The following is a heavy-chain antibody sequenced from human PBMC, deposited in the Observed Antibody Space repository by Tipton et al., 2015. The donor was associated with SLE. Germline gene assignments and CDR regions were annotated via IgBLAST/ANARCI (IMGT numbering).Heavy chain of an antibody. CDR2: IYSGDTT. Sequence: SLRLSCAASGFTVSINYMTWVRQAPGKGLEWVSVIYSGDTTLYADSVKGRFTISRDNSKNTLYLQMNSLRAEDTAMYFCARDSDYDFWRGHLDAFDMWGQGTMVTVSS. V-gene: IGHV3-53*01. J-gene: IGHJ3*02. CDR1: GFTVSINY. CDR3: ARDSDYDFWRGHLDAFDM. D-gene: IGHD3-3*01.